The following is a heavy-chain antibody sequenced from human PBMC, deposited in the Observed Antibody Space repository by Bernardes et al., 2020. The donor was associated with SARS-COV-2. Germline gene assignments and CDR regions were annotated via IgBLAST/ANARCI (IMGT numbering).Heavy chain of an antibody. V-gene: IGHV4-59*08. CDR3: ARHIAAAGTGSYYYYYMDV. J-gene: IGHJ6*03. Sequence: SETLSLTCTVSGGSISSYYWSWIRQPPGKGLEWIGYIYYSGSTNYNPSLKSRVTISVDTSKNQFSLKLSSVTAADTAVYYCARHIAAAGTGSYYYYYMDVWGKGTTVTVSS. CDR1: GGSISSYY. D-gene: IGHD6-13*01. CDR2: IYYSGST.